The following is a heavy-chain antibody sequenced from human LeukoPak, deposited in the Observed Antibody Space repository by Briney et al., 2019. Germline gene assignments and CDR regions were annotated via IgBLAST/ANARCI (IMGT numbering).Heavy chain of an antibody. CDR1: GFTFSRYA. J-gene: IGHJ4*02. V-gene: IGHV3-33*08. D-gene: IGHD3-10*01. Sequence: GRSLRLSCAPSGFTFSRYAMHWVRQTPGKGLEWVAVFWSDGRQKYYVHSVKGQFTFPRDTPKKTVYLQMNSLRGEDTAVYYCARDDDGSGKYGQLYWGQGTRVP. CDR3: ARDDDGSGKYGQLY. CDR2: FWSDGRQK.